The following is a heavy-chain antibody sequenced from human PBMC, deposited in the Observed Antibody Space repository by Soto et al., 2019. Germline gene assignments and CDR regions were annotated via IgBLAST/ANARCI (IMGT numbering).Heavy chain of an antibody. CDR2: VWYDGSKE. Sequence: QPGGSLRLSCAASGFTFSSYGMHWVRQAPGKGLEWVGIVWYDGSKEYYAGSVKGRFTISRDNAKNSLYLQMNSLRDEDTAVYYCARVELPVLRFLEWTKNYGMDVWGQGTTVTVSS. V-gene: IGHV3-33*01. J-gene: IGHJ6*02. D-gene: IGHD3-3*01. CDR3: ARVELPVLRFLEWTKNYGMDV. CDR1: GFTFSSYG.